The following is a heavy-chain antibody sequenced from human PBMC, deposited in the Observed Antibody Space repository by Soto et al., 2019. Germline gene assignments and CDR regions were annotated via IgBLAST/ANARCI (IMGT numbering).Heavy chain of an antibody. J-gene: IGHJ5*02. CDR1: GYSISSDNW. CDR2: IHYSGST. Sequence: PSETLSLTCGVSGYSISSDNWWVWIRQPPGKGLEWIGYIHYSGSTYYNPSLKSRVTISVDTSKNQFSLKLSSVTAADTAVYYCARGEYDILTGSNWFDPWGQGTLVTVSS. CDR3: ARGEYDILTGSNWFDP. V-gene: IGHV4-28*03. D-gene: IGHD3-9*01.